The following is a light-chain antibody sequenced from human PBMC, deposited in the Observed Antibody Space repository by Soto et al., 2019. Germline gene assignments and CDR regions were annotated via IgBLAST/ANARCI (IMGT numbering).Light chain of an antibody. Sequence: DIQMTQSPSTLSAFVGDRVTITCRASQSVSSSLAWYQQKPGKAPKLLIYDASTLESGVPSRFSGSGYGTEFTLTINSLQPGDFATYYCQQYNSYSATFGQGTKVEIK. V-gene: IGKV1-5*01. CDR2: DAS. CDR1: QSVSSS. J-gene: IGKJ1*01. CDR3: QQYNSYSAT.